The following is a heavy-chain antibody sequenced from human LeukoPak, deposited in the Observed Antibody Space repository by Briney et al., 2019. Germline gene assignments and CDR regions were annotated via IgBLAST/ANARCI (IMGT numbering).Heavy chain of an antibody. CDR3: AKGPSDFDWWYNWFDP. J-gene: IGHJ5*02. V-gene: IGHV3-21*04. Sequence: GGSLRLSCAASGFTFSSYSMNWVRQAPGKGLEWVSSISSSSTYIYYADSVEGRFTISRDNSKNTLYLQMNSLRAEDTAVYYCAKGPSDFDWWYNWFDPWGQGTLVTVSS. CDR2: ISSSSTYI. CDR1: GFTFSSYS. D-gene: IGHD3-9*01.